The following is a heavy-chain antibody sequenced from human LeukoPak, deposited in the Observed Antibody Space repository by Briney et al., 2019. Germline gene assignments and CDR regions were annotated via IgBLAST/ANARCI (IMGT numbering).Heavy chain of an antibody. D-gene: IGHD3-16*01. CDR1: GFTFSNYA. Sequence: PGGSLRLSCAASGFTFSNYAMTWVRQATGKGLEWVSTSGSGDSTYYADSVKGRFTISRDNSKNILYLQMNSLRVEDTALYYCARDRRDYVWGIPYPLGQYFDLWGRGTLVTVSS. V-gene: IGHV3-23*01. CDR3: ARDRRDYVWGIPYPLGQYFDL. CDR2: SGSGDST. J-gene: IGHJ2*01.